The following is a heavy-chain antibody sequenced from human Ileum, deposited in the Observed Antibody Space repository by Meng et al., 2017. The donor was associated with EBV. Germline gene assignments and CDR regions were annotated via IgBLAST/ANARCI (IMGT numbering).Heavy chain of an antibody. CDR1: GDSMTNNNW. CDR3: ARTGVGLAFDY. V-gene: IGHV4-4*02. D-gene: IGHD2-8*01. Sequence: QEQRRESGPGLVKSSGTLSLTCGVSGDSMTNNNWWTWVRQPPGKGLEWIGEIYHSGSTNYNPSLQSRATISVDMSKKQFSLKLRSVTAADTAVYYCARTGVGLAFDYWGLGTLVTVSS. CDR2: IYHSGST. J-gene: IGHJ4*02.